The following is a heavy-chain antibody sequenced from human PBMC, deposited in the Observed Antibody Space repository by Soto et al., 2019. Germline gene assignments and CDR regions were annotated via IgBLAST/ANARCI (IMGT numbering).Heavy chain of an antibody. CDR2: VSGNSGRT. CDR3: AKDTQWLPRGNFDY. V-gene: IGHV3-23*01. Sequence: EVQLLESGGGLVQPGGSLRLSCAASGFTFSNFAMNWVRQAPGKGLEWVSAVSGNSGRTYYADSVKGRFTISRDNSKNTLYPQMNSLRAEDTAIYYCAKDTQWLPRGNFDYWGQGTLVTVSS. J-gene: IGHJ4*02. CDR1: GFTFSNFA. D-gene: IGHD6-19*01.